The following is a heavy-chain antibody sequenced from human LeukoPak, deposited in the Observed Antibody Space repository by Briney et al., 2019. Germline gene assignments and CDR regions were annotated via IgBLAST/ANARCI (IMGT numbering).Heavy chain of an antibody. J-gene: IGHJ3*02. CDR3: ARGEIQLWLLVGAFDI. V-gene: IGHV4-59*01. D-gene: IGHD5-18*01. CDR1: GGSFSDYY. CDR2: IYYSGST. Sequence: KTSETLSLTCAVYGGSFSDYYWSWIRQPPGKGLEWIGYIYYSGSTNYNPSLKSRVTISVDTSKNQFSLKLSSVTAADTAVYYCARGEIQLWLLVGAFDIWGQGTMVTVSS.